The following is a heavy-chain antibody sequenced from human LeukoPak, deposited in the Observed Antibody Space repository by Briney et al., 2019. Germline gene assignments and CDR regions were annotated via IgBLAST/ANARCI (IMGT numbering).Heavy chain of an antibody. CDR1: GVTVSSNY. D-gene: IGHD2-2*01. CDR3: ARGTLAACCSSTSCYAVPFDY. CDR2: IYSGGST. V-gene: IGHV3-66*01. J-gene: IGHJ4*02. Sequence: GGSLRVSCAASGVTVSSNYMSWVRQAPGKGLEWVSVIYSGGSTYYADSVKGRFTISRDNSKNTLYLQMNSLRAEDTAVYYCARGTLAACCSSTSCYAVPFDYWGQGTLVTVSS.